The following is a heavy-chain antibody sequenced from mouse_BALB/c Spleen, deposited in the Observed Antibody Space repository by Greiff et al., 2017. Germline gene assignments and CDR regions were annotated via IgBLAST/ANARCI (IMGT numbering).Heavy chain of an antibody. CDR3: ARATVVANPFAY. Sequence: VQLQQSGAELARPGASVKMSCKASGYTFTSYTMHWVKQRPGQGLEWIGYINPSSGYTNYNQKFKDKATLTADKSSSTAYMQLSSLTSEDSAVYYCARATVVANPFAYWGQGTLVTVSA. J-gene: IGHJ3*01. V-gene: IGHV1-4*01. CDR2: INPSSGYT. CDR1: GYTFTSYT. D-gene: IGHD1-1*01.